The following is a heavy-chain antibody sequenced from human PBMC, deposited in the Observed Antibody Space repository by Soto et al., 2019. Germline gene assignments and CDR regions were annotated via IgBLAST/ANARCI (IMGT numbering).Heavy chain of an antibody. J-gene: IGHJ4*02. V-gene: IGHV3-11*06. D-gene: IGHD6-13*01. CDR3: ARAMAAAGSVDY. Sequence: PGGSLRLSCAASGFTFSDYYMSWIGQAPGKGLEWVSYISSSSSYTNYADSVKGRFTISRDNAKNSLYLQMNSLRAEDTAVYYCARAMAAAGSVDYWGQGTLVTVSS. CDR1: GFTFSDYY. CDR2: ISSSSSYT.